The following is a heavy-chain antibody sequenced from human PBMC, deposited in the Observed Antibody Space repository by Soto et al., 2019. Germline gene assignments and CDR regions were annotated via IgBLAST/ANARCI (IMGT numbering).Heavy chain of an antibody. CDR3: ARDRVLAAAGTARYYYGMDV. V-gene: IGHV1-3*01. CDR2: INAGNGNT. Sequence: ASVKVSCKASGYTFTSYAMHWVRQAPGQRLEWMGWINAGNGNTKYSQKFQGRVTITRDTSASTAYMELSSLRSEDTAVYYCARDRVLAAAGTARYYYGMDVWGQGTTVTSP. CDR1: GYTFTSYA. D-gene: IGHD6-13*01. J-gene: IGHJ6*02.